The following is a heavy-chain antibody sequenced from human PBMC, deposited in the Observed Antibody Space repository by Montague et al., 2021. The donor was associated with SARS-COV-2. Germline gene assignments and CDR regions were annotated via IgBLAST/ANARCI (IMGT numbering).Heavy chain of an antibody. CDR2: IYYSGST. CDR1: SGSISSGGYD. V-gene: IGHV4-31*03. Sequence: TLSLTCTVSSGSISSGGYDWSWIRQHPGKGLEWIGHIYYSGSTYYNPSLESRVTISVDTSKNQFSLKLSSVTAADTAVYYCARVQGITMIVVVIGAFDIWGQGTMVTVSS. CDR3: ARVQGITMIVVVIGAFDI. J-gene: IGHJ3*02. D-gene: IGHD3-22*01.